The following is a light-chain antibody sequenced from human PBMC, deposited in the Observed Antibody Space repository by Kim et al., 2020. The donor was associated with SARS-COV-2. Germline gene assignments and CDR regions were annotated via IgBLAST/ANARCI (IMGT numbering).Light chain of an antibody. V-gene: IGKV3-20*01. J-gene: IGKJ4*01. Sequence: EIVLTQSPGPLSLSPGERATLSCRASQSIRMYLAWYQLKPGQAPRLLFSGASSRATGIPDRFSGSGSGTDFTLTVSRLEPEDFAVYYCQQYETVPVTFGGGTKVDIK. CDR2: GAS. CDR1: QSIRMY. CDR3: QQYETVPVT.